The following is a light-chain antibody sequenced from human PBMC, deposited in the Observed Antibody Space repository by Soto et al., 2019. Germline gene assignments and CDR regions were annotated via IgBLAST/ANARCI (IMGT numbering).Light chain of an antibody. V-gene: IGKV3-20*01. CDR3: QQYGSSPLGT. J-gene: IGKJ2*02. Sequence: EIVLTQYPGTLSLSPGERATLSCRASQSVSSSYLAWYQQKPGQAPRLLIYGASSRATGIPDRFSGSGSGTDFTLTISRLEPEDFAVYYCQQYGSSPLGTFGQGTKLEIK. CDR2: GAS. CDR1: QSVSSSY.